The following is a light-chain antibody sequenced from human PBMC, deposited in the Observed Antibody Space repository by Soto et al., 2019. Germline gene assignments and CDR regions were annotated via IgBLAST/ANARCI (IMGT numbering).Light chain of an antibody. CDR1: QGINHW. Sequence: DVQLTQSPSSLSASVGDTVTITCRASQGINHWLAWYQHKPGRGPKSLIYATTNLQSGVPSRFRGSGYGTDFTLTISSLQPEDFAIYYCQQYNNFPVTFGGGTKVEIK. CDR2: ATT. V-gene: IGKV1D-16*01. CDR3: QQYNNFPVT. J-gene: IGKJ4*01.